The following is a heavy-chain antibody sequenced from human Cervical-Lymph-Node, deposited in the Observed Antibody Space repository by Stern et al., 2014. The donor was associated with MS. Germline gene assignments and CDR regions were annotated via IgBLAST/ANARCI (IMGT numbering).Heavy chain of an antibody. CDR3: ARRFRSASFADY. J-gene: IGHJ4*01. Sequence: VQLVESGGGVVQPGRSLRLSCAASGFSFSTYGMHWVRQAPGKGLVWVAVIWYDGSNEDYVDSVKGRFTISRDNSKNALYLHMNSLRAEDTAVYYCARRFRSASFADYWGQGTLVTVSS. CDR2: IWYDGSNE. D-gene: IGHD3-3*01. V-gene: IGHV3-33*01. CDR1: GFSFSTYG.